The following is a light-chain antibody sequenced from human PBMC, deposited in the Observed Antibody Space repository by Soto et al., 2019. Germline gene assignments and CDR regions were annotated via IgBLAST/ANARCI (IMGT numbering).Light chain of an antibody. J-gene: IGLJ3*02. CDR3: SSYTSSRGV. Sequence: QSGLTQPASVSGSPGQSITISCTGTNSDIGAFDYVAWYQQHPGQAPKLIIFAVSYRPSGISNRFSGSKSGNTASLTISGLQAEDEADYYCSSYTSSRGVFGGGTKLTVL. CDR1: NSDIGAFDY. V-gene: IGLV2-14*03. CDR2: AVS.